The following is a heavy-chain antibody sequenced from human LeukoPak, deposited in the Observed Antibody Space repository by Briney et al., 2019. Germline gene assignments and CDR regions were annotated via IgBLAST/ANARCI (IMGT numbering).Heavy chain of an antibody. V-gene: IGHV3-73*01. J-gene: IGHJ4*02. CDR1: GFIFSGSA. CDR3: AKDNGGILTGPNLDY. Sequence: GGSLRLSCAASGFIFSGSAMHWVRQASGKGLEWVGRIRSKENSYETAYSASMKGRFTISRDDSKNTAYLQMNSLRAEDTAVYYCAKDNGGILTGPNLDYWGQGTLVTVSS. CDR2: IRSKENSYET. D-gene: IGHD3-9*01.